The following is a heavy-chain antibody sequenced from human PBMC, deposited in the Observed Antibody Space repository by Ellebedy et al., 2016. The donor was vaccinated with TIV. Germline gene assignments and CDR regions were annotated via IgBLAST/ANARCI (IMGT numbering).Heavy chain of an antibody. V-gene: IGHV5-51*01. CDR3: AKLGHRATPDDS. CDR1: AYSFINYW. D-gene: IGHD1-14*01. J-gene: IGHJ4*02. Sequence: GGSLKISCQGSAYSFINYWIVWVRQMPGRGLEWMGIIDLSDSDTRYSPSFQGQVTISADRSVTTAYLHFNSLKPSDTAVYYGAKLGHRATPDDSWGQGTLVTVSS. CDR2: IDLSDSDT.